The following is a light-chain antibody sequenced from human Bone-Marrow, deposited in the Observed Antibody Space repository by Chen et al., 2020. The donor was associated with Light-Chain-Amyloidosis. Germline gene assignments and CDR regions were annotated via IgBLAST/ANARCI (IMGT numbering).Light chain of an antibody. CDR3: QAWDSSTGV. J-gene: IGLJ3*02. V-gene: IGLV3-1*01. Sequence: SYELTQPPSVPVSPGQTASITCSGDKLGDKYACWYHQKPGQSPVLVIYQDTKRPSGIPERFSGSNSGNTATLTISGTQAMDEADYYCQAWDSSTGVFGGGTKLTVL. CDR2: QDT. CDR1: KLGDKY.